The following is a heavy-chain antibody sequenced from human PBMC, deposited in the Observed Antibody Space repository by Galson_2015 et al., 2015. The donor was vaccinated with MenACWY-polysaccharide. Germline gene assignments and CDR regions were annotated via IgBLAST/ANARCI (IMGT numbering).Heavy chain of an antibody. Sequence: SLRLSCAASGFTFSGHGMTWVRPSPGRGLEWVSTINNAATNTHYSDSVRGRFTISRDNFRNTLYLQMNSLRAEDTAIYYCSAWLWNQFDTWGQGIVVTVSS. CDR3: SAWLWNQFDT. V-gene: IGHV3-23*01. J-gene: IGHJ5*02. D-gene: IGHD2-21*01. CDR2: INNAATNT. CDR1: GFTFSGHG.